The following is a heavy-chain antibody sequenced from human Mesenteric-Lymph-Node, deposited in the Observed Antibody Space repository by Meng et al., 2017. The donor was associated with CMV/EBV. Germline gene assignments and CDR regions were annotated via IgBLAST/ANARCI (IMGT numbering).Heavy chain of an antibody. CDR1: GFSLSTSGVG. J-gene: IGHJ4*02. CDR2: IYWDDDK. V-gene: IGHV2-5*02. CDR3: AHSSGIAAAGPFYFDY. D-gene: IGHD6-13*01. Sequence: QITLKESCPTLVKPTQTLTLTCPFSGFSLSTSGVGVGWIRQPPGKALEWLALIYWDDDKRYSPSLKSRLTITKGTSKNQVVLTMTNMDPVDTATYYCAHSSGIAAAGPFYFDYWGQGTLVTVSS.